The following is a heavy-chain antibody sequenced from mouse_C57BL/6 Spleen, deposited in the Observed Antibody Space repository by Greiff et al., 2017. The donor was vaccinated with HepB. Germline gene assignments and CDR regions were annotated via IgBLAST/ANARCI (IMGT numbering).Heavy chain of an antibody. D-gene: IGHD1-1*02. Sequence: QVQLQQPGAELVKPGASVKMSCKASGYTFTSYWITWVKQRPGQGLEWIGDIYPGSGSTNYNEKFKSKATLTVDTSSSTAYMQLSSLTSEESAVYYCARESLWWGNWYFDVWGTGTTVTVSS. CDR2: IYPGSGST. J-gene: IGHJ1*03. CDR3: ARESLWWGNWYFDV. V-gene: IGHV1-55*01. CDR1: GYTFTSYW.